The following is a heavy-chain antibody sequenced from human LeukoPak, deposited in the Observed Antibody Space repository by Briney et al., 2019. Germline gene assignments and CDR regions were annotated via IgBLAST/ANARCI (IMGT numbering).Heavy chain of an antibody. J-gene: IGHJ4*02. CDR1: GFTVSSSY. CDR3: ARGAISSWYED. V-gene: IGHV3-66*01. Sequence: GGSLRLSCAGSGFTVSSSYMSWVRPAPGKGLEWVSVLYSGGSIFYADSVKGRFTISRDISKNMLYLQMNSLRADDTAVYYCARGAISSWYEDWGQGTLVTVSS. D-gene: IGHD6-13*01. CDR2: LYSGGSI.